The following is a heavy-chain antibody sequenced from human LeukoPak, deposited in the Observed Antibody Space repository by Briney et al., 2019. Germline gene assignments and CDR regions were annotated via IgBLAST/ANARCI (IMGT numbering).Heavy chain of an antibody. CDR3: ARAGGVGRYFAWLHSVSVWFDP. V-gene: IGHV3-48*03. J-gene: IGHJ5*02. CDR2: ISSSGSTI. D-gene: IGHD3-9*01. Sequence: GGSLRLSCAASGFTFSSYEMNWVRQAPGKGLEWVSYISSSGSTIYYADSVKGRFTISRDNAKNSLYLQMNSLRAEDTAVYYCARAGGVGRYFAWLHSVSVWFDPWGQGTLVTVSS. CDR1: GFTFSSYE.